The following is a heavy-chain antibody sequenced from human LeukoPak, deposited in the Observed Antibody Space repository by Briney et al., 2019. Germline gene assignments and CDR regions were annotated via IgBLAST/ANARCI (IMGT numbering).Heavy chain of an antibody. J-gene: IGHJ4*02. CDR1: GFTVSSNY. CDR2: IYSGGST. D-gene: IGHD1-26*01. V-gene: IGHV3-53*01. Sequence: PGGFLRLSCAASGFTVSSNYMNWVRQAPGKGLEWVSVIYSGGSTYYADSVRGRFTISRDSSKNTLYLQMNSLRAEDTAVYYCAREGATTSFDYWGQGTLVTVSS. CDR3: AREGATTSFDY.